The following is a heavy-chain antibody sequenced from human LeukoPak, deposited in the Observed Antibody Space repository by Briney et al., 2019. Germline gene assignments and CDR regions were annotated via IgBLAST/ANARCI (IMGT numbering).Heavy chain of an antibody. CDR3: ARDRAPDDYGDYIFLH. D-gene: IGHD4-17*01. V-gene: IGHV1-69*04. CDR2: IIPILGIA. J-gene: IGHJ4*02. CDR1: GGTFSSYA. Sequence: SVKVSCKASGGTFSSYAISWVRQAPGQGLEWMGRIIPILGIANYAQKFQGRVTITADKSTSTAYMELSSLRSEDTAVCYCARDRAPDDYGDYIFLHWGQGTLVTVSS.